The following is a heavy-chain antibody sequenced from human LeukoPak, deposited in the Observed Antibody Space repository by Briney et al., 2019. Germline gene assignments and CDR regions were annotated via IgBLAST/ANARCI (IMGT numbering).Heavy chain of an antibody. Sequence: GGSLRLSCAASGFTFSSYSMNWVRQAPGKGLEWVSGINWNGGSTGYADSVKGRFTISRDNSKNTLYLQMNSLRAEDTAVYYCAKSQSHFVVVVAAITPEYWGQGTLVTVSS. CDR3: AKSQSHFVVVVAAITPEY. V-gene: IGHV3-20*04. CDR2: INWNGGST. CDR1: GFTFSSYS. J-gene: IGHJ4*02. D-gene: IGHD2-15*01.